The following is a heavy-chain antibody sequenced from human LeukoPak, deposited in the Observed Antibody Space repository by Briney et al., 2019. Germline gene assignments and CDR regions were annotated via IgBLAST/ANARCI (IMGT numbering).Heavy chain of an antibody. CDR2: IYSDGNT. CDR3: AREFTIFGVVIQRYDAFDI. Sequence: GGSLRLSCAASGFTVSSNYMSWVRQAPGKGLEWVSVIYSDGNTYYADSVKGRFTISRDNSKNTLYLQMDSLRAEDTAVYYCAREFTIFGVVIQRYDAFDIWGQGTMVTVSS. CDR1: GFTVSSNY. D-gene: IGHD3-3*01. V-gene: IGHV3-53*05. J-gene: IGHJ3*02.